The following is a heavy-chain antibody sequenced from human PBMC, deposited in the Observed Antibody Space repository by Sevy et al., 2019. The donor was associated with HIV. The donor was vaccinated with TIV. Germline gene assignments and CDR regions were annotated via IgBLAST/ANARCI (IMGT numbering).Heavy chain of an antibody. CDR1: EFNFNTYH. V-gene: IGHV3-48*01. CDR3: VRDLDYAFII. Sequence: GGSLRLSCAASEFNFNTYHMNWVRQAPGKGLEWISYIGSGFNIYYVDSVKGRFTISRDNAKNSLFLQMTGLRAEDTALYFCVRDLDYAFIIWGQGTMVTVSS. CDR2: IGSGFNI. J-gene: IGHJ3*02. D-gene: IGHD3-3*01.